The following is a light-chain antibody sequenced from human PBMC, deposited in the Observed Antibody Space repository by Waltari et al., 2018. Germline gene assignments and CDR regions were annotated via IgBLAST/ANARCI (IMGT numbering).Light chain of an antibody. CDR3: QQYDNWPPWT. Sequence: EVVMTQSPATLSVSPGQRATLSCRASQSVSTNVAWYQQKPGQAPRLLIYGASTRATDIPARFSGSVSGTEVSLTISSLQSEDFAVYFCQQYDNWPPWTFGQGTKVEIK. J-gene: IGKJ1*01. V-gene: IGKV3-15*01. CDR1: QSVSTN. CDR2: GAS.